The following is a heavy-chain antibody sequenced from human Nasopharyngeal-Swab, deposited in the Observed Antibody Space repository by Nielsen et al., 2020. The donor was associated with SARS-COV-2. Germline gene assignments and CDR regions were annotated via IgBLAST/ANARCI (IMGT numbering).Heavy chain of an antibody. CDR1: GFTFSDYY. J-gene: IGHJ4*02. D-gene: IGHD6-13*01. CDR3: ARGGSSFPFDY. V-gene: IGHV3-11*06. Sequence: GESLKISCAASGFTFSDYYMSWIRQAPGKGLEWVSYISSSSSYTDYADSVKGRFTISRDNAKNSLYLQMNNLRAGDTGVYYCARGGSSFPFDYWGPGTLVTVSS. CDR2: ISSSSSYT.